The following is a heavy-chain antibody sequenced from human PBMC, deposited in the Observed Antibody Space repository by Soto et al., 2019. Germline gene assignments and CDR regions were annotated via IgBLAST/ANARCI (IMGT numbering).Heavy chain of an antibody. CDR2: IGAGDGKT. CDR3: ARDLATSIGYCSSTSCLVPDYYYGMDV. CDR1: GYSFTHYV. V-gene: IGHV1-3*01. Sequence: ASVKVSCKASGYSFTHYVIHWVRQAPGQRLEWMGWIGAGDGKTYYSQNFQGRVTMTRDTSTSTVYMELSSLRSEDTAVYYCARDLATSIGYCSSTSCLVPDYYYGMDVWGQGTTVTVSS. D-gene: IGHD2-2*01. J-gene: IGHJ6*02.